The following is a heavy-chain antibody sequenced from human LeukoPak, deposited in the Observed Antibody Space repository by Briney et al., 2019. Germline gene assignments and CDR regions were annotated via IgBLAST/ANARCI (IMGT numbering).Heavy chain of an antibody. Sequence: ASVEVSCKVSGYTLTELSMHWVRQAPGKGLEWMGGFDPEDGETIYAQKFQGRVTMTEDTSTDTAYMELSSLRSEDTAVYYCARDGQGDTAMALYWYFDLWGRGTLVTVSS. CDR2: FDPEDGET. J-gene: IGHJ2*01. D-gene: IGHD5-18*01. V-gene: IGHV1-24*01. CDR3: ARDGQGDTAMALYWYFDL. CDR1: GYTLTELS.